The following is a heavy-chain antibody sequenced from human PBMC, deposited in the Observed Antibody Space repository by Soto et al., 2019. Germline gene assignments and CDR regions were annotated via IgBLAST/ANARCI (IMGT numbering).Heavy chain of an antibody. D-gene: IGHD7-27*01. Sequence: GDSVKVSCKASGHTFTGHHMHWVRHAPGQGLEWMGLIDLDIGDTKYAQKFQGRVTSTSDTSITTAYMELRGLRSDDTAVYYCGLEPPRTGGFDYWGQGPLLTVSS. CDR2: IDLDIGDT. CDR1: GHTFTGHH. V-gene: IGHV1-2*02. CDR3: GLEPPRTGGFDY. J-gene: IGHJ4*02.